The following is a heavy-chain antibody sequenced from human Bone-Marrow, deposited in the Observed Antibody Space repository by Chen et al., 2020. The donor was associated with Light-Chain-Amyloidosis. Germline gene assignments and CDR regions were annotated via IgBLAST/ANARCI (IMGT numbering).Heavy chain of an antibody. J-gene: IGHJ4*02. V-gene: IGHV3-53*04. D-gene: IGHD3-16*01. CDR2: IYSLVST. CDR3: LGGGD. Sequence: EVQLVESGGGLVQPGGYLRLSCAASGFIVSNNYMNGARQAPGKGLGWVSVIYSLVSTSYADSSKARFTPSNHNPKNTLYLQITGWSAGAPALNYCLGGGDGGQGTLVTVSS. CDR1: GFIVSNNY.